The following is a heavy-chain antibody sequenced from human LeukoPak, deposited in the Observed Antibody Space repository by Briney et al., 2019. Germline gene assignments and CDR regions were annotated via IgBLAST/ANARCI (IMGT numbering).Heavy chain of an antibody. V-gene: IGHV3-21*01. D-gene: IGHD2-15*01. J-gene: IGHJ2*01. CDR2: ISSSSSYI. CDR1: GFTFSSYS. Sequence: GGSLRLSCAASGFTFSSYSMNWVRQAPGKGLEWVSSISSSSSYIYYADSVKGRFTISRDNAKNSLYLQMNSLRAEDTAVYYCARAVVVELGTPRTYWYFDLWGRGTLVTVSS. CDR3: ARAVVVELGTPRTYWYFDL.